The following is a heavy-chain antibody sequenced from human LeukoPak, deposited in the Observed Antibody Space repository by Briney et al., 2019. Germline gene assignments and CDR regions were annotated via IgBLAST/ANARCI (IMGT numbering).Heavy chain of an antibody. J-gene: IGHJ4*02. V-gene: IGHV3-21*04. CDR1: GFTFSTYS. D-gene: IGHD3-22*01. CDR2: ISSSGAYI. CDR3: VGNYYDSSGLDY. Sequence: GGSLRLSCAASGFTFSTYSMNWVRQAPGKGLECVSSISSSGAYIYYADSVKGRFTISRDNAKKSLYLQMNSLRAEDTAIYYCVGNYYDSSGLDYWGQGTLVAVSS.